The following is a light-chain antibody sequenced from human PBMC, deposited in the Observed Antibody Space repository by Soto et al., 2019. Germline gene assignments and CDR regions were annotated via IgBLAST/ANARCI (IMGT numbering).Light chain of an antibody. Sequence: DIQMTQSPPSLSASVGDRVSITCRASQTINSYVNWYQHKPGQAPKLLMYTASTLHTGVPSRFSGSGSGTQCTLTISSLQPEDFATYFCQQSYSTPFTFGPGTRLDVK. CDR2: TAS. CDR1: QTINSY. V-gene: IGKV1-39*01. CDR3: QQSYSTPFT. J-gene: IGKJ3*01.